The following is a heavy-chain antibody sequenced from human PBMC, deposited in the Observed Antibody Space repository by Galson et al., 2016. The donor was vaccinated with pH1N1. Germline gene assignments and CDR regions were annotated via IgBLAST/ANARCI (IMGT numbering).Heavy chain of an antibody. Sequence: SLRLSCAASGFTFSRYGMHWVRQTPGKGLEWVAVISYDGRNEYYADSVKGRFTISRDNSRSTLYLQLNSLRGDDTAVYYCAKDRDSSGPQHHYYYGMDIRGRGTTVTVSS. D-gene: IGHD3-22*01. CDR3: AKDRDSSGPQHHYYYGMDI. CDR1: GFTFSRYG. J-gene: IGHJ6*02. V-gene: IGHV3-30*18. CDR2: ISYDGRNE.